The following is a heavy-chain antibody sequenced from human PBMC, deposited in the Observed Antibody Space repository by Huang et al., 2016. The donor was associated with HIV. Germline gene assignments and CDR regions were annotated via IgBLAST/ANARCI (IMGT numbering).Heavy chain of an antibody. CDR1: DYTFTSYG. J-gene: IGHJ4*02. Sequence: QVQLVQSGGEVKKPGASVKVSCKASDYTFTSYGISWVRQAPGQGLEWMGWNRTNNGDTNYAQKFQGRVTMTTDTSTSTAYMELRSLRSDDTAVYYCGGSSGYWSFDYWGQGTLVTVSS. V-gene: IGHV1-18*04. CDR3: GGSSGYWSFDY. D-gene: IGHD3-22*01. CDR2: NRTNNGDT.